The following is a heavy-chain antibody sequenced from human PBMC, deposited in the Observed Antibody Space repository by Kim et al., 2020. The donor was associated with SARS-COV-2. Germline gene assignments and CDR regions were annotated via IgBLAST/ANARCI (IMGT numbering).Heavy chain of an antibody. Sequence: ASVKVSCKVSGYTLTELSMHWVRQAPGKGLEWMGGFYPEDGETIYAQKFQGRVTMTEDTSTDTAYMELSSLRSEDTAGYYCATGPRITMVRGVITDYYYGMDVWGQGTTVTVSS. D-gene: IGHD3-10*01. CDR1: GYTLTELS. J-gene: IGHJ6*02. CDR2: FYPEDGET. V-gene: IGHV1-24*01. CDR3: ATGPRITMVRGVITDYYYGMDV.